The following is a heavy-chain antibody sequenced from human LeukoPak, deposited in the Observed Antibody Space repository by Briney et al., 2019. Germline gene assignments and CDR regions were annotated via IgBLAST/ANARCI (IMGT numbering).Heavy chain of an antibody. CDR2: ISVSGDNT. V-gene: IGHV3-23*01. Sequence: PGGSLRLSCAASGFTFSSYAMSWVRQAPGKGLGRVSGISVSGDNTYYADSVKGRFTISRDNSKNTLYLQMNSLRAEDTAVYYCASSQLGGVYWGQGTLVTVSS. D-gene: IGHD2-2*01. CDR3: ASSQLGGVY. J-gene: IGHJ4*02. CDR1: GFTFSSYA.